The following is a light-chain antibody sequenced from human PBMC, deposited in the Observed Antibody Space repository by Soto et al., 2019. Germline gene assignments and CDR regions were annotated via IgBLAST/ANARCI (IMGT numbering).Light chain of an antibody. J-gene: IGLJ1*01. CDR1: NIESKG. Sequence: SYELTQPPSVSVAPGQTAEISCGGDNIESKGVHWYQQKPGQAPFLVVYDDSDRPSEIPERFSGSNSVNTATLTISRVEAGDEAAYYCQVWHSGSDQYVFGAGTKLTVL. CDR2: DDS. V-gene: IGLV3-21*02. CDR3: QVWHSGSDQYV.